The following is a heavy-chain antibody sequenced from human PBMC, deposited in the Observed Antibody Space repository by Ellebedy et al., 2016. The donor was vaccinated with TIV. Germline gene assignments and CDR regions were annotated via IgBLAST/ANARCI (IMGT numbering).Heavy chain of an antibody. J-gene: IGHJ5*01. V-gene: IGHV3-7*01. CDR3: ARRGSYGDYAVQVNNWFDS. Sequence: GESLKISCTASGFSFRSYWMGWVRQAPGKGLEWVANIYQDGSQKYYVDSVEGRFTISRDNAKNSLYLQMKSLRVDDTAVYYCARRGSYGDYAVQVNNWFDSWGQGTPVTVSP. CDR1: GFSFRSYW. CDR2: IYQDGSQK. D-gene: IGHD4-17*01.